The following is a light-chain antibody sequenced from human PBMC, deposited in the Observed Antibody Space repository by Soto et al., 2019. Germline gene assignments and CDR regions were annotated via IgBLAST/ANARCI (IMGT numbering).Light chain of an antibody. CDR2: STN. CDR1: SGSVSANYY. J-gene: IGLJ3*02. V-gene: IGLV8-61*01. CDR3: VLYVGSDWV. Sequence: QAVVTQEPSFSVSPGGTVTLTCGLSSGSVSANYYPSWYQQTPGQAPRTLIYSTNTRSSGVPDRFSGAILGNKAALTITGAQADDECDYYCVLYVGSDWVFGGGTKLTVL.